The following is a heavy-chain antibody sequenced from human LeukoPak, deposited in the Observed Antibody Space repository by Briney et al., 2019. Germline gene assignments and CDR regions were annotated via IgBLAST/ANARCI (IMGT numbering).Heavy chain of an antibody. V-gene: IGHV4-39*01. Sequence: SETLSLTCTVSGDSISSTNYYWGWIRQPPGKGLEWIGSIYYSGSTYYNPSLKSRVTISVDTSKNQFSLKLSSVTAADTAVYYCARQGRGVYYYGSGSPAGADYWGQGTLVTVSS. CDR2: IYYSGST. D-gene: IGHD3-10*01. CDR1: GDSISSTNYY. CDR3: ARQGRGVYYYGSGSPAGADY. J-gene: IGHJ4*02.